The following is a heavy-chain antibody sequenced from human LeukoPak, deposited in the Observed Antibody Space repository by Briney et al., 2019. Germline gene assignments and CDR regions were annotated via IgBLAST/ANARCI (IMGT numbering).Heavy chain of an antibody. J-gene: IGHJ5*02. CDR2: INHSGST. V-gene: IGHV4-34*01. CDR3: ARVGSSGWPNWFDP. Sequence: PSETLSLTCAVYGGSFSGSYWSWIRQPPGKGLEWIGEINHSGSTNYNPSLKSRVTISVDTSKNQFSLTLSSVTAADTAVYYCARVGSSGWPNWFDPWGQGTLVTVSS. D-gene: IGHD6-19*01. CDR1: GGSFSGSY.